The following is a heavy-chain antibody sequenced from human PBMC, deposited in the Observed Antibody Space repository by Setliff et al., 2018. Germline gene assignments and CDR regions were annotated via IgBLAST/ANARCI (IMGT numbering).Heavy chain of an antibody. CDR1: GASVSGNSYY. CDR3: PRAPRYFDPTGSYFDF. CDR2: TYYSGNT. V-gene: IGHV4-39*07. Sequence: SETLSLTCTVSGASVSGNSYYWGWIRQPPGKGLEWIASTYYSGNTYYNPSLKSRVTISVDTSKNQFSLKLTSVTAADTAVYSCPRAPRYFDPTGSYFDFWGKGPWSPSPQ. J-gene: IGHJ4*03. D-gene: IGHD3-22*01.